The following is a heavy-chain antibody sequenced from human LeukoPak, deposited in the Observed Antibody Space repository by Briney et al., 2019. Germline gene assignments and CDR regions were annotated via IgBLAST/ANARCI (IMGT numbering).Heavy chain of an antibody. CDR3: ARETRGESDY. Sequence: GGSLRLSCVASGFPFSNYAMSWVRQAPGKGLECVSVISGDGGTTYYADFVKGRFTISRDNSKKSLYLQMNSLRAEDTAMYYCARETRGESDYWGHGTLVTVSS. CDR2: ISGDGGTT. D-gene: IGHD3-10*01. J-gene: IGHJ4*01. CDR1: GFPFSNYA. V-gene: IGHV3-23*01.